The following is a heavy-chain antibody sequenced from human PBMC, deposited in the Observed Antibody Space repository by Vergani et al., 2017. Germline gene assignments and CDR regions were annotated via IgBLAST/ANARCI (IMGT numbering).Heavy chain of an antibody. V-gene: IGHV3-30*18. D-gene: IGHD3-3*01. CDR3: AKELVGTIFGVVYGMDV. Sequence: VQLLESGGGLVQPGGSLRLSCAASGFTFSSYGMHWVRQAPGKGLEWVAVISYDGSNKYYADSVKGRFTISRDNSKNTLYLQMNSLRAEDTAVYYCAKELVGTIFGVVYGMDVWGQGTTVTVSS. CDR1: GFTFSSYG. CDR2: ISYDGSNK. J-gene: IGHJ6*02.